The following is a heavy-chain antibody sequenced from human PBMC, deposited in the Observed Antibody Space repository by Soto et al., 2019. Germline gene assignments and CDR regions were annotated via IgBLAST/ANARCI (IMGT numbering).Heavy chain of an antibody. CDR3: ARVARYDDWSASTPPCYHLDY. Sequence: ASVKVSCKASGYTFTNYGITWVRQAPGQGLEWMGWISSYNGNTNYAQKLQGRVTMTIDISTTISNMEVRSLTSDDTAVYYCARVARYDDWSASTPPCYHLDYSSQGTWVTVS. CDR2: ISSYNGNT. V-gene: IGHV1-18*01. D-gene: IGHD3-3*01. J-gene: IGHJ4*02. CDR1: GYTFTNYG.